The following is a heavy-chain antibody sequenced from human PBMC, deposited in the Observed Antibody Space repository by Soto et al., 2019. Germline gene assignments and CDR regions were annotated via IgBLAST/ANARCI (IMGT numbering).Heavy chain of an antibody. D-gene: IGHD2-21*02. J-gene: IGHJ6*02. CDR1: GGTFSSYA. Sequence: QVQLVQSGAEVKKPGSSVKVSCKASGGTFSSYAISWVRQAPGQGLEWMGGIIPIFGTANYAQKFQGRVMITADESTSTAYMELSRLRAEETVVYYCASGHIVVVTYTGEDYYYYGMDVWGQGTTVTVSS. CDR3: ASGHIVVVTYTGEDYYYYGMDV. V-gene: IGHV1-69*01. CDR2: IIPIFGTA.